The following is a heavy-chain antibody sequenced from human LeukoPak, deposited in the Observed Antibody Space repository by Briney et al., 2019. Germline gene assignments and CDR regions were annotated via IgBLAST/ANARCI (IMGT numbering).Heavy chain of an antibody. Sequence: APVKVSCKASGYTFTSYYMHWVRQAPGQGLEWMGIINPNGGSTSYAQKFQGRVAMTRDTSTATVYMELNSLRSDDTAVYYCATNSDGYKYWGQGTLVTVSS. J-gene: IGHJ4*02. CDR3: ATNSDGYKY. CDR2: INPNGGST. CDR1: GYTFTSYY. D-gene: IGHD5-24*01. V-gene: IGHV1-46*01.